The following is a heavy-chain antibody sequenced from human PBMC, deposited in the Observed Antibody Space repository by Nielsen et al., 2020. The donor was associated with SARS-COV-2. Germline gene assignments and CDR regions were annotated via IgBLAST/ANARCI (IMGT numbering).Heavy chain of an antibody. CDR1: GFTFSNSA. V-gene: IGHV3-23*01. CDR3: AKDFHGSVADFFGN. CDR2: ISGSGDRT. D-gene: IGHD2-2*03. J-gene: IGHJ4*02. Sequence: GGSLRLSCTASGFTFSNSAMSWVRQTSGKGLEWVSSISGSGDRTDYADSVKGRVIISRDNSKNTLHLQMNSLRAEDTALYFCAKDFHGSVADFFGNWSQGTLVTVSS.